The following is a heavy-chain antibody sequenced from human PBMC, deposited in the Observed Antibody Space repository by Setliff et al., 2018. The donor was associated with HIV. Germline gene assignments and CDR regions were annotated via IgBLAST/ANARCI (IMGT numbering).Heavy chain of an antibody. J-gene: IGHJ3*02. CDR2: ISGSGDSA. V-gene: IGHV3-23*01. Sequence: PGGSLRLSCAASGFSFSNYAMTWVRQAPGKGLEWVSSISGSGDSAYYADSVRGRFTISRDFSNNTLYLQMNGLRAEDTALYYCAKVFFFGVDAFDIWDQGTMVTVSS. CDR3: AKVFFFGVDAFDI. CDR1: GFSFSNYA. D-gene: IGHD3-10*01.